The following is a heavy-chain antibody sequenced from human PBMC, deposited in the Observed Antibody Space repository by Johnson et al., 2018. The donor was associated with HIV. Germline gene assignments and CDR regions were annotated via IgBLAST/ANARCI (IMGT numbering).Heavy chain of an antibody. CDR3: AREPALVGANGGWGAFDI. V-gene: IGHV3-53*01. CDR1: AFSVSNNY. Sequence: VPLVESGGGLIQPGRSLPLSCAASAFSVSNNYMSWVRQAPGQRLEWVSFIYSGGTIYSADSVKGRFTISRDNAKNSLYLQMNSLRAEDTAVYYCAREPALVGANGGWGAFDIWGQGTLVTVSS. D-gene: IGHD1-26*01. CDR2: IYSGGTI. J-gene: IGHJ3*02.